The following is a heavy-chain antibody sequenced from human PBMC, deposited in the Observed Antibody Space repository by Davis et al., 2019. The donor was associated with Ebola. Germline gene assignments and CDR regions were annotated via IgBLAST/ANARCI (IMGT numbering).Heavy chain of an antibody. D-gene: IGHD2-2*01. CDR3: ANEEGCSSTSCWDYYYYYMDV. Sequence: PGGSLRLSCAASGFTFSSYWMSWVRQAPGKGLEWVSGINWNGGSTGYADSVKGRFTISRDNAKNSLYLQMNSLRAEDTAVYYCANEEGCSSTSCWDYYYYYMDVWGKGTTVTVSS. CDR1: GFTFSSYW. J-gene: IGHJ6*03. CDR2: INWNGGST. V-gene: IGHV3-20*04.